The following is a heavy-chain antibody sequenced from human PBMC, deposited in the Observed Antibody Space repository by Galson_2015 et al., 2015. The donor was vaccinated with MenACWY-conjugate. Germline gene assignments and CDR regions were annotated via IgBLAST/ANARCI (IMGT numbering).Heavy chain of an antibody. CDR2: ISKSGDST. CDR1: GFTFSNYA. D-gene: IGHD6-13*01. CDR3: ARPTPIAAAGYARGLDI. V-gene: IGHV3-23*01. J-gene: IGHJ4*02. Sequence: SLRLSCAASGFTFSNYAMTWVRQAPGKGLEWVSEISKSGDSTNYADPVKGRFTISRDNSRNTLFLQMNSLRAEDTAVYYCARPTPIAAAGYARGLDIWGQGTLVTVSS.